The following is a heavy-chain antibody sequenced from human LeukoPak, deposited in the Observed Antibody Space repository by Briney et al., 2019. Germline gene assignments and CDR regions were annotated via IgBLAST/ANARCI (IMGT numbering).Heavy chain of an antibody. CDR3: ARGGIDGYSYAYERVYNWFDP. J-gene: IGHJ5*02. Sequence: ASVKVSCKASGYTFTSYGISWVRQAPGQGLEWMGWISAYNGNTNYAQKLQGRVTLTTDTSTSTAYMELRSLRSDDTAVYYCARGGIDGYSYAYERVYNWFDPWGQGTLVTVSS. CDR2: ISAYNGNT. CDR1: GYTFTSYG. D-gene: IGHD5-18*01. V-gene: IGHV1-18*01.